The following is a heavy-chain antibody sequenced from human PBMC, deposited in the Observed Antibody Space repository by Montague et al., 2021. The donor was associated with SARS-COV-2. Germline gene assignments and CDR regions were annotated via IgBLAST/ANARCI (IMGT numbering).Heavy chain of an antibody. V-gene: IGHV4-34*01. Sequence: SETLSLTCAVYGGSFSDYFWTWIRQPPGKGLEWIGEINHRGTSNYNPSLKSRVSIVDTSKNQFSLYLGSVTAADTAVYYCARGRQHFNMIVVVMTGGEYYFDYWGQGTLVTVSS. CDR1: GGSFSDYF. J-gene: IGHJ4*02. CDR3: ARGRQHFNMIVVVMTGGEYYFDY. D-gene: IGHD3-22*01. CDR2: INHRGTS.